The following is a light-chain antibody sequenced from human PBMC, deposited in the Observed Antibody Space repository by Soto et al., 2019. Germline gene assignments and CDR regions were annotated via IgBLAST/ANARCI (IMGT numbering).Light chain of an antibody. CDR2: GAS. Sequence: DIPMTQSPPTLSASVGDRVTITCRASQSIRHYLAWYQQMPGKAPKLLIYGASTLQSGVPSRVSGSGSGTEFTLTISSLQPDDFGTYFCQHHNSYSQTFGQGTKVEIK. CDR3: QHHNSYSQT. J-gene: IGKJ1*01. V-gene: IGKV1-5*01. CDR1: QSIRHY.